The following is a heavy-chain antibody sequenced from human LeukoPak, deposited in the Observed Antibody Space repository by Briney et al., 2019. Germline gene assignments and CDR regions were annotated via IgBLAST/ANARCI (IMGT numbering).Heavy chain of an antibody. V-gene: IGHV3-11*01. Sequence: GGSLRLSCAASGFIFSDYYMSWIRQAPGKGLEWVSYISSGGSTIYYADSVKGRFTLSRDNAKNSLYLQMNRLRAEDTAVYYCAGALRSYYDSSAYYYWGQGTLVTVSS. CDR2: ISSGGSTI. CDR1: GFIFSDYY. D-gene: IGHD3-22*01. J-gene: IGHJ4*02. CDR3: AGALRSYYDSSAYYY.